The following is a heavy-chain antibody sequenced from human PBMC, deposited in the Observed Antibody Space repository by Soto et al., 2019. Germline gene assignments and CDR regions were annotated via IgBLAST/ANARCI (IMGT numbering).Heavy chain of an antibody. J-gene: IGHJ4*02. D-gene: IGHD2-21*01. Sequence: PGGSLRLSCSASGFAFSSYAMHWVRQTPGKGLEHVSAISPQGGSTYYADSVKGRFTISRDDSKNTVYLQMSSLRPDDTAVYYCVNMMIARGAFDFWGQGTLVTVSS. CDR3: VNMMIARGAFDF. CDR1: GFAFSSYA. CDR2: ISPQGGST. V-gene: IGHV3-64D*06.